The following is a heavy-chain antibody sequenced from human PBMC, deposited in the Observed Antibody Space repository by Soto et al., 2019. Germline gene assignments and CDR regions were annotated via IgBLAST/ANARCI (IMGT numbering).Heavy chain of an antibody. D-gene: IGHD2-15*01. V-gene: IGHV1-18*04. Sequence: QVQLVQSGAEVKKPGASVKVSCKASGYTFTSYGISWVRQAPGQGLEWMGWISAYNGNTNYAQKLQGRVTMTTDTSTSTAYMELRSLRSDDTAVYYCARVVGYRSGGSCWGNWFDPWGQGTLVTVSS. CDR3: ARVVGYRSGGSCWGNWFDP. CDR2: ISAYNGNT. CDR1: GYTFTSYG. J-gene: IGHJ5*02.